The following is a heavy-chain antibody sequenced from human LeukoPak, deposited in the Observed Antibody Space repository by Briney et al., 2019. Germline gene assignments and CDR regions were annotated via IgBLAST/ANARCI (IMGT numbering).Heavy chain of an antibody. D-gene: IGHD5-24*01. J-gene: IGHJ4*02. Sequence: SETLSLTCTVSGYSISSGYYWGWIRQPPGKGLEWIGSIYHSGSTYYNPSLKSRVTISVDTSKNQFSLKLSSVTAADTAVYYCARRHSRDGYNFFDYWGQGTLVTVSS. CDR1: GYSISSGYY. V-gene: IGHV4-38-2*02. CDR3: ARRHSRDGYNFFDY. CDR2: IYHSGST.